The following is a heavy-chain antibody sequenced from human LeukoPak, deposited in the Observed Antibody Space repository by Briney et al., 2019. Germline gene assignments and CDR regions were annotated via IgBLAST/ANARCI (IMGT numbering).Heavy chain of an antibody. J-gene: IGHJ4*02. CDR2: IYYSGST. D-gene: IGHD6-19*01. CDR3: AREGAVAAPFDY. V-gene: IGHV4-61*01. Sequence: SETLSLTCTVSGGSVSSGSYYWSWIRQPPGKGLEWIGYIYYSGSTNYNPSLKSRVTISVDTSKNQFSLKLSSVTAADTAVYYCAREGAVAAPFDYWGQGTLVTVSS. CDR1: GGSVSSGSYY.